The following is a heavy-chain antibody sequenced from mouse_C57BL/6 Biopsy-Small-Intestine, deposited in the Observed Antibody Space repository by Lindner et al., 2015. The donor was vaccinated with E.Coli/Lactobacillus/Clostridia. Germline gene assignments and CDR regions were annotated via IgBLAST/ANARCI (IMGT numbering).Heavy chain of an antibody. Sequence: SVKVSCKASGYTFTAYGISWVRQAPGQGLDWMGWISTFNGYTNYAQKLQGRVTLTTDTSTNTVYMELRSLRSDDTAVYYCARNRRGATTLDASDIWGQGTMVTVSS. CDR3: ARNRRGATTLDASDI. CDR1: GYTFTAYG. CDR2: ISTFNGYT. V-gene: IGHV1-7*01. J-gene: IGHJ3*01. D-gene: IGHD6-1*01.